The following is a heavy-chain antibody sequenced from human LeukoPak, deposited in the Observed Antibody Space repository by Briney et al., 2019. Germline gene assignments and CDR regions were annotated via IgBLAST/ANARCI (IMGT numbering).Heavy chain of an antibody. V-gene: IGHV3-23*01. J-gene: IGHJ4*02. Sequence: GGSLRLSCAASGLTFSSYAMGWVRQAPGKGLEGGSNISGSGGYTSYADSVRGRFTISRDNSKNTVYLQVNSLRAEDTAVFYCAKNVGGGPINQNHLLDYWGQGTLVTVSS. CDR3: AKNVGGGPINQNHLLDY. CDR2: ISGSGGYT. CDR1: GLTFSSYA. D-gene: IGHD1-14*01.